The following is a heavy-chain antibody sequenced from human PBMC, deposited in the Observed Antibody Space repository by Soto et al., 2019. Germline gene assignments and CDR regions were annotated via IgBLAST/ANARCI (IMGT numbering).Heavy chain of an antibody. CDR1: GLTFSSYW. CDR3: ARGHYGLDV. Sequence: EVQLVESGGGLVQPGGSLRLSCAASGLTFSSYWMSWVRQAPGKGLEWVAHIKGDGSGIEFVDSVKGRFTISRDNAKNSLFMQMTSLRADDTAVYYCARGHYGLDVWGQGTTVIVSS. CDR2: IKGDGSGI. J-gene: IGHJ6*02. V-gene: IGHV3-7*05.